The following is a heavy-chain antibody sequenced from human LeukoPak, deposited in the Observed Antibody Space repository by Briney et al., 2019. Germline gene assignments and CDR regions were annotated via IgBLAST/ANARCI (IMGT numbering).Heavy chain of an antibody. CDR3: ARNGIVPKGGPYYFDY. D-gene: IGHD2-8*01. V-gene: IGHV3-23*01. Sequence: GGSLRLSCAASGFTFSSYAMSWVRQAPGKGLEWVSAIGGSGGSTYYADSVKGRFTISRDNSKNTLYLQMNSLRAEDTAVYYCARNGIVPKGGPYYFDYWGQGTLVTVSS. CDR2: IGGSGGST. J-gene: IGHJ4*02. CDR1: GFTFSSYA.